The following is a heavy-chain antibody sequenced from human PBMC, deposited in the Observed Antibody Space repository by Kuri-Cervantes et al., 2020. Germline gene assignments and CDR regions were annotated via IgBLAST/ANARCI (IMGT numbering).Heavy chain of an antibody. D-gene: IGHD7-27*01. CDR1: GGSFSGYY. Sequence: SETLSLTCAVYGGSFSGYYWSWIRQPPGKGLEWIGYIYYSGSTNYNPSLKSRVTISVDTSKNQFSLKLSSVTAADTAVYYCARSTESGVGYWGQGTLVTVSS. J-gene: IGHJ4*02. V-gene: IGHV4-59*01. CDR3: ARSTESGVGY. CDR2: IYYSGST.